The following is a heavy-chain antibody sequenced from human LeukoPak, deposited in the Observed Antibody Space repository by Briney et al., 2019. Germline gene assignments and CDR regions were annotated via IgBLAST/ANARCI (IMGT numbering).Heavy chain of an antibody. Sequence: PGGSLRLSCAASGFTFSSYAMHWVRQAPGKGLEWVAAISYLGSPTYYADSVKGRFTISRDTSKNTLYLQIDSLTAEDTAVYYCATTQPAPAADRYHFNYWGQGTQVTVSS. CDR3: ATTQPAPAADRYHFNY. D-gene: IGHD6-13*01. J-gene: IGHJ4*02. CDR1: GFTFSSYA. CDR2: ISYLGSPT. V-gene: IGHV3-30*04.